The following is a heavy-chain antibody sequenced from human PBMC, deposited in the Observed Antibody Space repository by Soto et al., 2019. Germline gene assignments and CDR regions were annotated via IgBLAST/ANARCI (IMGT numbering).Heavy chain of an antibody. J-gene: IGHJ3*02. CDR1: GYTFTSYD. Sequence: ASVKVSCKASGYTFTSYDINWVRQATGQGLEWMGWVNPNSGNTGYAQKFQGRVTMTRNTSISTAYMELSSLRSEDTAVYYCARGLVIPYVAFDIWGQGTMVTVSS. V-gene: IGHV1-8*01. CDR2: VNPNSGNT. D-gene: IGHD3-9*01. CDR3: ARGLVIPYVAFDI.